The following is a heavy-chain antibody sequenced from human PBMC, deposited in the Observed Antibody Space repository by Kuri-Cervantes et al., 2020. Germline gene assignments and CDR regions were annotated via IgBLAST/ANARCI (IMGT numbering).Heavy chain of an antibody. CDR3: AIGLAVGQPLYYFDY. CDR1: GYTLTELS. V-gene: IGHV1-24*01. CDR2: FDPEDGET. J-gene: IGHJ4*02. D-gene: IGHD2-21*01. Sequence: ASVKVSCKVSGYTLTELSMHWVRQAPGKGLEWMGGFDPEDGETIYAQKFQGRVTMTEDTSTDTAHMELSSLRSEDTAVYYCAIGLAVGQPLYYFDYWGQGTLVTVSS.